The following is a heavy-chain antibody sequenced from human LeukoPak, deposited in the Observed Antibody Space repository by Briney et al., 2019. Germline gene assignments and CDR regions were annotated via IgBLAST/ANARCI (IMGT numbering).Heavy chain of an antibody. Sequence: SQTLSLTCTVSGGSISSGSYYWSWIRQPAGKGLEWIGRIYTSGSTNYNPSLKSRVTISVDTSKNQFSLKLNSVTAADTAVYFCARGWGGFDSWGQGTLVTVSS. J-gene: IGHJ5*01. V-gene: IGHV4-61*02. CDR3: ARGWGGFDS. CDR2: IYTSGST. D-gene: IGHD3-16*01. CDR1: GGSISSGSYY.